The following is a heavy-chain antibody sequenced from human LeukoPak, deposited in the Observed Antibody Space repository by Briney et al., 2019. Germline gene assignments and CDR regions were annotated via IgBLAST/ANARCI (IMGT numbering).Heavy chain of an antibody. J-gene: IGHJ4*02. Sequence: GASVKVSSKASGYTFTGYYMHWVRQAPGQGLEWMGWINPNSGGTKYAQKVQGRVTMTRDTSISTAYMELSRLRSDDTAVYYCARFGGSSWYWDYWGQGTLVTVSS. D-gene: IGHD6-13*01. CDR2: INPNSGGT. CDR3: ARFGGSSWYWDY. V-gene: IGHV1-2*02. CDR1: GYTFTGYY.